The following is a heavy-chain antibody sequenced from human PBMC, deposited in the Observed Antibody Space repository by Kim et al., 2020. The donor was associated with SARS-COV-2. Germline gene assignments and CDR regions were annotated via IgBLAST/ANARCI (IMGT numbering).Heavy chain of an antibody. CDR1: GGTFSSYA. CDR3: ASGDCSGGSCYSYYYYYYGMDV. J-gene: IGHJ6*02. Sequence: SVKVSCKASGGTFSSYAISWVRQAPGQGLEWMGRIIPILGIANYAQKFQGRVTITADKSTSTAYMELSSLRSEDTAVYYCASGDCSGGSCYSYYYYYYGMDVWGQGTTVTVSS. V-gene: IGHV1-69*04. CDR2: IIPILGIA. D-gene: IGHD2-15*01.